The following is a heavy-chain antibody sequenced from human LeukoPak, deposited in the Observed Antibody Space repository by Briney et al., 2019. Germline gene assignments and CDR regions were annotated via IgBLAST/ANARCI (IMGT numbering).Heavy chain of an antibody. J-gene: IGHJ4*02. CDR2: INAGNGNT. D-gene: IGHD6-6*01. Sequence: GASVKVSCKASGGTFSSYAISWVRQAPGQGLEWMGWINAGNGNTKYSQKFQGRVTITRDTSASTAYMELSSLRSEDTAVYYCAREDSSSSFDYWGQGTLVTVSS. CDR3: AREDSSSSFDY. V-gene: IGHV1-3*01. CDR1: GGTFSSYA.